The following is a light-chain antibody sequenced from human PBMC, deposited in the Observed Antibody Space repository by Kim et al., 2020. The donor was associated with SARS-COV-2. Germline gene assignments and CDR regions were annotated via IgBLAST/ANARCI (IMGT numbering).Light chain of an antibody. V-gene: IGKV1-39*01. J-gene: IGKJ2*01. CDR3: QQSQSTPYT. CDR2: GAA. CDR1: QNIGNN. Sequence: STSVEDRVTITCRASQNIGNNLNWYQQKPGKAPQHLIYGAASLQSGAPSTFSGSGSGTDFTLTISSLQPEDFATYYSQQSQSTPYTFGQGTKLEI.